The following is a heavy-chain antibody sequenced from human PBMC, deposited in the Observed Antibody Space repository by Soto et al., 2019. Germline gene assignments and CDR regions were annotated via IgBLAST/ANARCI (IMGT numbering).Heavy chain of an antibody. V-gene: IGHV4-59*08. D-gene: IGHD3-3*01. CDR1: GGSIRNNY. CDR2: IYYTGTS. Sequence: SETLSLTCTVSGGSIRNNYWSWIRQPPGKGLGWVGYIYYTGTSKYNPSLKSRVTISVDSSKNQFSLKLDSVTAADTAVYYCARLGGYYQAFDNWGQGTLVTVSS. J-gene: IGHJ4*02. CDR3: ARLGGYYQAFDN.